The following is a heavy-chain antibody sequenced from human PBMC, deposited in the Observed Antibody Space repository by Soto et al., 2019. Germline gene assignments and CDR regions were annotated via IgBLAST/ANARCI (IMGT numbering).Heavy chain of an antibody. V-gene: IGHV3-15*01. CDR2: IKSKTDGGTT. D-gene: IGHD4-4*01. J-gene: IGHJ4*02. Sequence: GGSLRLSCAASGFTFSNAWMSWVRQAPGMGLEWVGRIKSKTDGGTTDYAATVKGRFTISRDDSKNTLYLQMNSLKTEDTAVYYCTTVESNYGYIDYWGQGTLVTVSS. CDR3: TTVESNYGYIDY. CDR1: GFTFSNAW.